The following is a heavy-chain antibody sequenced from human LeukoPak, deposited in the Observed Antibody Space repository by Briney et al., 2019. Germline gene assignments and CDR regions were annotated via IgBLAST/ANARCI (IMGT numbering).Heavy chain of an antibody. Sequence: PSETLSLTCTVSGGSISSYYWSWIRQPPGKGLEWIGYIYYSGSTNYNPSFKSRVTISVDTSKNQFSLKLSSVTAADTAVYYCASAQGIAAAGSFDPWGQGTLVTVSS. J-gene: IGHJ5*02. CDR3: ASAQGIAAAGSFDP. D-gene: IGHD6-13*01. CDR1: GGSISSYY. CDR2: IYYSGST. V-gene: IGHV4-59*08.